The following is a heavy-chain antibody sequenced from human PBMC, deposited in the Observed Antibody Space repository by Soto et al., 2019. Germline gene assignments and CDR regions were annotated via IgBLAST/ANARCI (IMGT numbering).Heavy chain of an antibody. CDR2: MTGSGSSE. J-gene: IGHJ6*02. CDR3: ARELSYVSGGHLYYGMDV. V-gene: IGHV3-11*01. CDR1: GFTFSGHY. Sequence: PGGSLRLFVTASGFTFSGHYMAWIRQGAGKGLGIVGHMTGSGSSEDYGASVKGRFSIFRENSKNLLFLQMFFLRAEDTAVYYCARELSYVSGGHLYYGMDVLGQGTEVTVSS. D-gene: IGHD3-16*01.